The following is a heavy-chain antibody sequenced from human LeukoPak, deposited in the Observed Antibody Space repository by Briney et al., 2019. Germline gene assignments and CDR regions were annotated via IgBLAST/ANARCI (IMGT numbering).Heavy chain of an antibody. V-gene: IGHV4-59*08. J-gene: IGHJ5*02. CDR2: IYYSGST. CDR3: ARSPAGESWFDP. CDR1: GGSISSYC. D-gene: IGHD1-26*01. Sequence: SETLSLTCTVSGGSISSYCWSWIREPPGKGLEWIGYIYYSGSTNYNPSLKSRVTISVDTSKNQFSLKLSSVTAADTAVYYCARSPAGESWFDPWGQGTLVTVSS.